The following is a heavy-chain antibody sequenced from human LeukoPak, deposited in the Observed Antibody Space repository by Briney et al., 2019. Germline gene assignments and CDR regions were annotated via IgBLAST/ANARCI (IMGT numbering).Heavy chain of an antibody. CDR2: TNNDGRST. J-gene: IGHJ4*02. Sequence: PGGSLRLSCAASGFTFSTYWMHWVRQAPGKGLVWVSRTNNDGRSTSYADSVKGRFSISRDNAKNTLYLQMNSLRAEDTAVYYCARDADTGYSYGSGFDYWGQGTLVTVSS. CDR1: GFTFSTYW. CDR3: ARDADTGYSYGSGFDY. D-gene: IGHD5-18*01. V-gene: IGHV3-74*01.